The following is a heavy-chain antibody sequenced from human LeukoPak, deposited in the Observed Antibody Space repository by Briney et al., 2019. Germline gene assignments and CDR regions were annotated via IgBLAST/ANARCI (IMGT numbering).Heavy chain of an antibody. CDR3: ARGVYYYDSSGYLFNY. J-gene: IGHJ4*02. CDR2: IYSGGST. Sequence: PGGSLRLSCAASGFTVSSNYMSWVRQAPGKALEWVSVIYSGGSTYYADSVKGRFTISRDNSKNTLYLQMNSLRAEDTAVYYCARGVYYYDSSGYLFNYWGQGTLVTVPS. V-gene: IGHV3-53*01. CDR1: GFTVSSNY. D-gene: IGHD3-22*01.